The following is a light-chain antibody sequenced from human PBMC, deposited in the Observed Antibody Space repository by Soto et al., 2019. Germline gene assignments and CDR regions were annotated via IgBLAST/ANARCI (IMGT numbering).Light chain of an antibody. CDR2: EVS. CDR3: TSFTTTNIWV. Sequence: QSALTQPASVSRSPGQSITISCTGTSSDIGVYNYVSWYQQHPGKAPKLVICEVSNRPSGVSSRFSGSKSGNTASLTISGHRAQEEADYYCTSFTTTNIWVFGGGTKLTVL. CDR1: SSDIGVYNY. J-gene: IGLJ3*02. V-gene: IGLV2-14*01.